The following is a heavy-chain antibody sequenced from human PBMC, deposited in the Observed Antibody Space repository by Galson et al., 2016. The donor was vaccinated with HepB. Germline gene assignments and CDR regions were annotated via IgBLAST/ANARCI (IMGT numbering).Heavy chain of an antibody. CDR1: GGSFSGYY. Sequence: TLSLTCAVDGGSFSGYYWSWIRQPPGRGLEWIGEINHSGSTIYNPSLKSRVTISVDTSNNQFSLNLTSVTAADTAIYYCARGVGGSNYVLPFEYWGQGTLVTVSS. CDR2: INHSGST. CDR3: ARGVGGSNYVLPFEY. D-gene: IGHD5-18*01. J-gene: IGHJ4*02. V-gene: IGHV4-34*01.